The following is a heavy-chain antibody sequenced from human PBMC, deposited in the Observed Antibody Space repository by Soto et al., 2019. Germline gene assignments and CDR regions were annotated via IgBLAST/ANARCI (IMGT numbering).Heavy chain of an antibody. CDR1: GYSFTDYW. Sequence: GESLKISCKGAGYSFTDYWIGWVRQMPGKGLEWMGIIYPGDSGARYSPSFQGQVSISADKSVYTAYLQWGSLKASDTAMYYCARQTTGWFGMDVWGQGTTVTVS. CDR3: ARQTTGWFGMDV. CDR2: IYPGDSGA. V-gene: IGHV5-51*01. J-gene: IGHJ6*02. D-gene: IGHD6-19*01.